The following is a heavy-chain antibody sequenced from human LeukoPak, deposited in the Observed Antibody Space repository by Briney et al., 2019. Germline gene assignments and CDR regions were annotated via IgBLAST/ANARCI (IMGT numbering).Heavy chain of an antibody. Sequence: QAGGSLRLSCVTSGFTFSRHWMSWVRQAPGKGPEWVADIKQDGSERYYVHSVKGRFTISRDNAKNSLYLQMNSLRAEDTAVYYCARDGGHSTDLDYWGQGILVTVSS. CDR1: GFTFSRHW. CDR3: ARDGGHSTDLDY. CDR2: IKQDGSER. D-gene: IGHD2-8*02. J-gene: IGHJ4*02. V-gene: IGHV3-7*01.